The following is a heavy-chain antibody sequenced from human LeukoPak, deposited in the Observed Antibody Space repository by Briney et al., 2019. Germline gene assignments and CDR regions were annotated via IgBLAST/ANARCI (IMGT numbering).Heavy chain of an antibody. D-gene: IGHD1-1*01. Sequence: ASVRVSFKASGYTFTGYHMHWVRQAPGQGLEWMGWINPNSGGTYYAQKFQGRVTMTRDTSISTAFMELSRLRSDDTAVYYCARVWQLMAEFQHWGQGTLVTVSS. CDR3: ARVWQLMAEFQH. CDR1: GYTFTGYH. J-gene: IGHJ1*01. CDR2: INPNSGGT. V-gene: IGHV1-2*02.